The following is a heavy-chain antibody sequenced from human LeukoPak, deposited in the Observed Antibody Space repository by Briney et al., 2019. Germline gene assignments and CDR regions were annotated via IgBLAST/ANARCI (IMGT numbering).Heavy chain of an antibody. CDR2: IYYDGYP. J-gene: IGHJ4*02. V-gene: IGHV4-59*01. CDR1: GGSISSYY. CDR3: AGTELGYCTVTGCPLES. Sequence: SETPSLTCTVSGGSISSYYWSWIRQPPGKGLEWIGYIYYDGYPNYSPSLRSRITISVEKSKSQFSLNLRSVTAADTALYFCAGTELGYCTVTGCPLESWGQGTLVTVSS. D-gene: IGHD2-8*02.